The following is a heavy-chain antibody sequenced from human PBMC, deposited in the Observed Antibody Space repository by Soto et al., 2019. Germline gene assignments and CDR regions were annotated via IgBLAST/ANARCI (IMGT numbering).Heavy chain of an antibody. D-gene: IGHD3-10*01. CDR3: ARARGAAHDPLDY. CDR2: IIPVCGIT. Sequence: QVQLVQSGAEVKKPGSSVKVPCKDSGGTFSSYAINWVRQAPGQRLEWMGGIIPVCGITHHAQKFQVRVSIHADEATRTAYFGPSSLRSEDPAVYDFARARGAAHDPLDYCGQGTRVAVSA. V-gene: IGHV1-69*01. CDR1: GGTFSSYA. J-gene: IGHJ4*02.